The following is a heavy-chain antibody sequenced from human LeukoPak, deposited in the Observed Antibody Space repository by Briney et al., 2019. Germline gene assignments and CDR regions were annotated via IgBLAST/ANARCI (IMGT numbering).Heavy chain of an antibody. CDR3: ASGTTTKGFGY. CDR1: GDSINSYY. V-gene: IGHV4-59*01. D-gene: IGHD1-7*01. CDR2: IYYSGTT. Sequence: SETLSLTCTVSGDSINSYYWSWVRQPPGKRLEWIGYIYYSGTTNYNPSLKSRVTLSVDTPKNQFSLRLRSVTAADTAVYYCASGTTTKGFGYWGQGTLITVSS. J-gene: IGHJ4*02.